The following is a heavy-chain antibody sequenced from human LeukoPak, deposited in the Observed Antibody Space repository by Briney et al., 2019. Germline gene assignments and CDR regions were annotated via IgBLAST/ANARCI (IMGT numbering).Heavy chain of an antibody. CDR2: IYTSGST. Sequence: SETLSLTCTVSGGSIISGGYYWSWIRQPAGKGLEWIGRIYTSGSTNYNPSLKSRVTMSVDTSKNQFSLKLSSVTAADTAVYYCAREYYYDSSGSVFDYWGQGTLVTVSS. CDR1: GGSIISGGYY. J-gene: IGHJ4*02. CDR3: AREYYYDSSGSVFDY. D-gene: IGHD3-22*01. V-gene: IGHV4-61*02.